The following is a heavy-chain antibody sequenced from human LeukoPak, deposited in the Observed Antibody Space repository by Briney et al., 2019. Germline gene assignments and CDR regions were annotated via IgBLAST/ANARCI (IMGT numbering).Heavy chain of an antibody. J-gene: IGHJ4*02. CDR3: ARKKDTAMVTDY. D-gene: IGHD5-18*01. Sequence: SETLSLTCTASGYSISSGYYWGWIRQPPGKGLEWIGSIYHSGSTYYNPSLKSRVTISVDTSKNQFSLKLSSVTAADTAVYYCARKKDTAMVTDYWGQGTLVTVSS. CDR2: IYHSGST. V-gene: IGHV4-38-2*02. CDR1: GYSISSGYY.